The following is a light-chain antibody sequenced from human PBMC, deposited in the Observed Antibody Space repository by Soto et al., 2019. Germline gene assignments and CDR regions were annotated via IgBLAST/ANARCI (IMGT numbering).Light chain of an antibody. CDR1: QSVDSS. Sequence: EIVLTQSPATLSLYPGERATLSCRASQSVDSSLAWYRQKPGQTPRLLIYDASNRATGIPARFSGSGSGTDFTLTISSLEPEDFAVYYCQQRSNWPITFGQGTRLEIK. V-gene: IGKV3-11*01. CDR2: DAS. CDR3: QQRSNWPIT. J-gene: IGKJ5*01.